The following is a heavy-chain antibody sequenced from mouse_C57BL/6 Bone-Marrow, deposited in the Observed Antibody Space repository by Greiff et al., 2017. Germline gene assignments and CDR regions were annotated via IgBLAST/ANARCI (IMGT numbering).Heavy chain of an antibody. Sequence: EVQVVESGGDLVKPGGSLKLSCAASGFTFSSYGMSWVRQTPDKRLEWVATISSGGSYTYYPDSVKGRFTISRDNAKNTLYLQMSSLKSDDTAMYYCARHYYGSSYYAMDYWGQGTSVTVSS. D-gene: IGHD1-1*01. CDR3: ARHYYGSSYYAMDY. CDR1: GFTFSSYG. V-gene: IGHV5-6*01. CDR2: ISSGGSYT. J-gene: IGHJ4*01.